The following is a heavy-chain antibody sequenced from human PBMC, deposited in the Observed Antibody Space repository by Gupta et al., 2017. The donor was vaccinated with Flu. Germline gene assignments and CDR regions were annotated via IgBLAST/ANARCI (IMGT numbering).Heavy chain of an antibody. D-gene: IGHD3-3*01. CDR1: GFKVDDYA. CDR2: ISWNGGSI. V-gene: IGHV3-9*01. Sequence: EVQLVESGGGLVQPGRSLRLSCAASGFKVDDYAMHWVRQVPGTGLEWVSSISWNGGSIGYADSVKGRFTISRDKAKSSLHLQMYSLRAEDTAFYYCAKDRGDFWSGHHQDYKFYGMDVWGQGTTVTVSS. CDR3: AKDRGDFWSGHHQDYKFYGMDV. J-gene: IGHJ6*02.